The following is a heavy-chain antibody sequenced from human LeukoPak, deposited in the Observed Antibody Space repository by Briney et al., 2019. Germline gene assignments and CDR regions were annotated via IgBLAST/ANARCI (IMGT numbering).Heavy chain of an antibody. V-gene: IGHV3-30*03. CDR2: TSYDGSNK. CDR3: ARISRYGLDY. Sequence: GGSLRLSCAASGFTFSSYAMHWVRQAPGKGLEWVAVTSYDGSNKYYADSVKGRFTISRDNSKNTLYLQMNSLRPEDTAVYYCARISRYGLDYWGQGTLVTVSS. J-gene: IGHJ4*02. D-gene: IGHD3-16*01. CDR1: GFTFSSYA.